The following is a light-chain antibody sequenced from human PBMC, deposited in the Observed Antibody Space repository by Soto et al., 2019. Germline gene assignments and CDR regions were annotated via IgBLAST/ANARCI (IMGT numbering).Light chain of an antibody. CDR3: QQRHMWPIT. CDR1: QSVSSSY. CDR2: DAS. V-gene: IGKV3D-20*01. J-gene: IGKJ5*01. Sequence: TLLKQYPATLSLSRGERTTRSCADSQSVSSSYLAWYQQKPGLAPRLLIYDASSRATGIPDRFSGSGSGTNFTLASSRREPEDSAVYYCQQRHMWPITFGQGTRLEIK.